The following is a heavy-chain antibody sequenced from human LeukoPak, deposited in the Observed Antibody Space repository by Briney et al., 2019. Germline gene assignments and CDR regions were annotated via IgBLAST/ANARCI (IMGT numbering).Heavy chain of an antibody. Sequence: GGSLRLSCAASGFTFSSDAMGGGREAPGRGLEWGSSITGSGGNTYFADSVKGGFTIPRDNSKNRLYLQMNSLRAEDTALYYCGRGGSSSLYFFEYWGQGTPVTVSS. V-gene: IGHV3-23*01. D-gene: IGHD6-6*01. CDR3: GRGGSSSLYFFEY. CDR1: GFTFSSDA. J-gene: IGHJ4*02. CDR2: ITGSGGNT.